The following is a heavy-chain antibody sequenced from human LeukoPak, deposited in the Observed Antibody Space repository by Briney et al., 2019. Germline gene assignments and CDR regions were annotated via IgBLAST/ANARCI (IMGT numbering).Heavy chain of an antibody. CDR1: GGSISSVNSY. CDR2: ISYSGST. Sequence: SETLSLTCTVSGGSISSVNSYWSWVRQSPEKGLEWIGYISYSGSTYYNPSLKSRVTISVDTSKNQFSLKLSSVTAADTAVYYCARVNSLLWFGRIDYWGQGTLVTVSS. J-gene: IGHJ4*02. V-gene: IGHV4-61*01. D-gene: IGHD3-10*01. CDR3: ARVNSLLWFGRIDY.